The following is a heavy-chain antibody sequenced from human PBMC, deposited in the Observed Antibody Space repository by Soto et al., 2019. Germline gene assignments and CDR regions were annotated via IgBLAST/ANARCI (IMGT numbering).Heavy chain of an antibody. CDR3: ARGYDFWSGYWTRYYYYGMDV. CDR1: GGSISSGGYY. D-gene: IGHD3-3*01. Sequence: KTSETLSLTCTVSGGSISSGGYYWSWIRQHPGKGLEWIGYIYCSGSTYYNPSLKSRVTISVDTSKNQFSLKLSSVTAADTAVYYCARGYDFWSGYWTRYYYYGMDVWGQGTTVTVSS. J-gene: IGHJ6*02. CDR2: IYCSGST. V-gene: IGHV4-31*03.